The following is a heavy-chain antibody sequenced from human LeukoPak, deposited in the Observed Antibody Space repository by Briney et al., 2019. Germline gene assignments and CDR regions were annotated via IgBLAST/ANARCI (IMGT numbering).Heavy chain of an antibody. D-gene: IGHD4-11*01. Sequence: SETLSLTCTVSGGSISSHYWSWIRQPPGKGLEWIGYIYYSGGTNYNPSLKSRVTISVDTSKNQFSLKLSSVTAADTAVYYCARVTTEYWFDPWGQGTLVTVSS. CDR2: IYYSGGT. V-gene: IGHV4-59*11. J-gene: IGHJ5*02. CDR1: GGSISSHY. CDR3: ARVTTEYWFDP.